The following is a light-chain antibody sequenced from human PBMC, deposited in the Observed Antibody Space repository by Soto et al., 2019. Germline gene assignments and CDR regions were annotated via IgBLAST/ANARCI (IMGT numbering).Light chain of an antibody. CDR3: AAWDDILNGVL. J-gene: IGLJ2*01. Sequence: QSVLTQPPSASGTPGQRVIISCSGSSSNIGSNTVNWYQQIPGTAPKLLIYSYNQRPSGVPDRFSGSESDTSASLAISGLQSEDEAEYYCAAWDDILNGVLFGGGTKLTVL. CDR2: SYN. CDR1: SSNIGSNT. V-gene: IGLV1-44*01.